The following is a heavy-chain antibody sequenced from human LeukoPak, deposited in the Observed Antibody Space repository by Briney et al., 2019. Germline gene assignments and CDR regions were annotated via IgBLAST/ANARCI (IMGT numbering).Heavy chain of an antibody. V-gene: IGHV1-69*01. CDR3: ARPRYCSGGSCYNWFDP. Sequence: SVKVSCKASGGTFSSYAISWVRQAPGQGLEWMGGIIPIFGTANYAQKFQGRVTITADESTSTAYMELSSLRSEDTAVYYCARPRYCSGGSCYNWFDPWGQGTLVTVS. CDR2: IIPIFGTA. CDR1: GGTFSSYA. J-gene: IGHJ5*02. D-gene: IGHD2-15*01.